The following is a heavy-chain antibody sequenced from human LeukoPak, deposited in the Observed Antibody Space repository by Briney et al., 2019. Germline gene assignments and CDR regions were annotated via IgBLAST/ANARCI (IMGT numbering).Heavy chain of an antibody. Sequence: SETLSLTCTVSGGSISSSSYYWGWIRQPPGKGLEWIGSIYYSGSAYYNPSLKSRVTISVDTSKNQISLRLTSVTAADTAMYFCARHRDYYDNWGHGTLVTVSS. CDR1: GGSISSSSYY. D-gene: IGHD3-22*01. J-gene: IGHJ4*01. CDR3: ARHRDYYDN. CDR2: IYYSGSA. V-gene: IGHV4-39*01.